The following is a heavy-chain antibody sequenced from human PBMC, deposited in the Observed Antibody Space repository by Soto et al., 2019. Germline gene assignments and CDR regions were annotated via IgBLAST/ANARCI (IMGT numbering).Heavy chain of an antibody. Sequence: EVQLVESGGDLVQPGGSLRLSCAASGFIFSDYTMTWVRQAPGRGLEFVSHISSSGDAIFYAESVKGRFTVSRDNAKNSLYMQMNSLRADDTAVYFCARDHGGSTWFVGVYYFFGMDVWSQGTAVTVSS. CDR2: ISSSGDAI. CDR3: ARDHGGSTWFVGVYYFFGMDV. J-gene: IGHJ6*02. D-gene: IGHD6-13*01. CDR1: GFIFSDYT. V-gene: IGHV3-48*04.